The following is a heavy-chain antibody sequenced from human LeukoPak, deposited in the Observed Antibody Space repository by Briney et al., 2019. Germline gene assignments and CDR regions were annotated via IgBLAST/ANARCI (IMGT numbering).Heavy chain of an antibody. D-gene: IGHD6-13*01. CDR2: IYPGDSDT. Sequence: GESLKISCKGSGYSFTSYWIGWVRQMPGKGLEWMGIIYPGDSDTRYSPSFQGQVTISADKSISTAYLQWSSLKASDTAMYYCVRQSQSRDYSRWYYYWGQGTLVIVSS. CDR1: GYSFTSYW. CDR3: VRQSQSRDYSRWYYY. V-gene: IGHV5-51*01. J-gene: IGHJ4*02.